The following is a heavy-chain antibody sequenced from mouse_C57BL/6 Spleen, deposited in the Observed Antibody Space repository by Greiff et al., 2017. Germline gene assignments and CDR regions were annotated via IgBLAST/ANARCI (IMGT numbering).Heavy chain of an antibody. Sequence: EVKVEESGPGLVKPSQSLSLTCSVTGYSITSGYYWNWIRQFPGNKLEWMGYISYDGSNNYNPSLKNRISITRDTSKNQFFLKLNSVTTEDTATYYCARGDYYGSSSHFDYWGQGTTLTVSS. D-gene: IGHD1-1*01. CDR3: ARGDYYGSSSHFDY. CDR1: GYSITSGYY. CDR2: ISYDGSN. V-gene: IGHV3-6*01. J-gene: IGHJ2*01.